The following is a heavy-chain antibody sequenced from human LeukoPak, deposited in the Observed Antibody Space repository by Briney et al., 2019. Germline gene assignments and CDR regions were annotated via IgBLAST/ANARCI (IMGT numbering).Heavy chain of an antibody. CDR1: GIIFSDFG. J-gene: IGHJ3*01. CDR2: IWYDGSNK. V-gene: IGHV3-33*06. Sequence: GGSLRLSCAASGIIFSDFGMHWVRQAPGKGLEGMAIIWYDGSNKYYADSVKGRFTISRDNSQNTMYLQMNSMRAEYSAVYYCAKATCSGASCFSNSRDAFDVWGQGTMVTVSS. CDR3: AKATCSGASCFSNSRDAFDV. D-gene: IGHD2-15*01.